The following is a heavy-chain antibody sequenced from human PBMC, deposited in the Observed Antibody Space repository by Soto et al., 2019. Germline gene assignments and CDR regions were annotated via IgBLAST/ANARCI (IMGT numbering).Heavy chain of an antibody. J-gene: IGHJ4*02. Sequence: PGGSLRLSCAASGFTFSSYSMNWVRQAPGKGLEWVSSISSSSSYIYYADSVKGRFTISRDNAKNSLYLQMNSLRAEDTAVYYCERDRVTMIVVDIFDYWGQGTLVTVSS. D-gene: IGHD3-22*01. V-gene: IGHV3-21*01. CDR1: GFTFSSYS. CDR2: ISSSSSYI. CDR3: ERDRVTMIVVDIFDY.